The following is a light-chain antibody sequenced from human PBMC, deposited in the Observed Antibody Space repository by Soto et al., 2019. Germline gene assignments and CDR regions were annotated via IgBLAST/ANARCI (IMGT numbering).Light chain of an antibody. V-gene: IGKV3-15*01. Sequence: EIVMTQSPATPSVSPGERATLSCRASQAISGHLAWFQQKPGQAPRLLIYDTSTRATGVPVRFSGSGSGTDFTLTISSLQSEDFAVYFCQQYNPPWTFGPGTKVESK. CDR1: QAISGH. CDR2: DTS. CDR3: QQYNPPWT. J-gene: IGKJ1*01.